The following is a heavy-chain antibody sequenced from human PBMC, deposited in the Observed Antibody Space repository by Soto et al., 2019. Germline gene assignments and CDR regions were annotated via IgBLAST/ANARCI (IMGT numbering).Heavy chain of an antibody. D-gene: IGHD6-19*01. J-gene: IGHJ4*02. CDR2: IWFDGSTK. Sequence: QVQLVESGGGVVQPGRSLRLSCAASGFTFSNYGMHWFRQAPGKGLEWVAVIWFDGSTKYYAESVTGRVTISRDNSKNRLDLQMNSLRAEDTAVYCCAALLYSSPGSQIEKWGQGTLVTVSS. V-gene: IGHV3-33*01. CDR3: AALLYSSPGSQIEK. CDR1: GFTFSNYG.